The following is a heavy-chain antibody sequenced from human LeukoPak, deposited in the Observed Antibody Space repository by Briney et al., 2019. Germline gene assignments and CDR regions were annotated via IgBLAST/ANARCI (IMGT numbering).Heavy chain of an antibody. CDR3: ARDYPLYDFWSGYYYYGMDV. D-gene: IGHD3-3*01. J-gene: IGHJ6*02. Sequence: GASVKVSCTASGYTFTSYGISWVRQAPGQGLEWMGWISAYNGNTNYAQKLQGRVTMTTDTSTSTAYMELRSLRSDDTAVYYCARDYPLYDFWSGYYYYGMDVWGQGTTVTVSS. CDR2: ISAYNGNT. CDR1: GYTFTSYG. V-gene: IGHV1-18*01.